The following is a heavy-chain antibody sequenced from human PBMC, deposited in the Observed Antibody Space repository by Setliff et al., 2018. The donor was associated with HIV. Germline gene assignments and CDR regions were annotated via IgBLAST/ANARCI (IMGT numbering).Heavy chain of an antibody. J-gene: IGHJ4*02. V-gene: IGHV3-48*03. CDR2: ISSSGSTI. CDR3: ESLQDAIAAGGMDY. Sequence: GESLKISCAASGFTFRSYEMNWVRQAPGKGLEWVSFISSSGSTIYYAGSVKGRFTISRDNAKNSLSLEMNSLRADDTGVYFCESLQDAIAAGGMDYWGQGALVTVSS. D-gene: IGHD6-13*01. CDR1: GFTFRSYE.